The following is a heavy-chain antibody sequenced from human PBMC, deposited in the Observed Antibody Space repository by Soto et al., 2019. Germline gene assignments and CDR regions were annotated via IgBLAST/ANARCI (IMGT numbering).Heavy chain of an antibody. CDR3: AKDLDYSYYYYYYGMDV. V-gene: IGHV3-23*01. Sequence: GSLRLSCAASGFTFSSYAMSWVRQAPGKGLEWVSAISGSGGSTYYADSVKGRFTISRDNSKNTLYLQMNSLRAEDTAVYYCAKDLDYSYYYYYYGMDVWGQGTTVTVSS. J-gene: IGHJ6*02. CDR2: ISGSGGST. CDR1: GFTFSSYA. D-gene: IGHD2-15*01.